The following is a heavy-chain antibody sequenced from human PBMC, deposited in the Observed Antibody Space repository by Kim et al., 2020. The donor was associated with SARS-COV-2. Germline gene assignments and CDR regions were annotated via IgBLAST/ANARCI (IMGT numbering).Heavy chain of an antibody. CDR3: SAGYSFYGMDI. Sequence: GGSLRLSCAASNLNVSDNYMSWVRQAPGKGLEWVSVIYRGSGGNTYYADSAKDRFTISRNTFKNTVYLQMHSLRAEDSALYYCSAGYSFYGMDIWGQGTTVTVSS. J-gene: IGHJ3*01. V-gene: IGHV3-53*01. D-gene: IGHD2-15*01. CDR1: NLNVSDNY. CDR2: IYRGSGGNT.